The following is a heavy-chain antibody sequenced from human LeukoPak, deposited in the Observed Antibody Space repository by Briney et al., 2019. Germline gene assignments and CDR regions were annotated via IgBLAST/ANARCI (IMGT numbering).Heavy chain of an antibody. Sequence: PGGSLRLSCAASGFTFSRYWMHWVRQAPGKGLVWVSRINTDGSTTSYADSVRGRFTISRDNAENTVYLQMNRLGAEDTALYFCARVNTGNWYFDLWGRGTLVTVSS. J-gene: IGHJ2*01. V-gene: IGHV3-74*01. CDR3: ARVNTGNWYFDL. D-gene: IGHD3-10*01. CDR1: GFTFSRYW. CDR2: INTDGSTT.